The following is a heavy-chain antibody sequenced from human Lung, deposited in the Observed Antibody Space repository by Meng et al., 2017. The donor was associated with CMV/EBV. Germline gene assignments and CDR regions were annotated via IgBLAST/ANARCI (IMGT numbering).Heavy chain of an antibody. D-gene: IGHD3-9*01. J-gene: IGHJ4*02. Sequence: GESLKISCAASGFTFSSYGMHWVRQAPGKGLEWVAFIRYDGSNKYYADSVKGRFTISRDNSKNTLYLQMNSLRAEDTAVYYCARSERYFDWLPFDYWGRGTLVTVSS. V-gene: IGHV3-30*02. CDR1: GFTFSSYG. CDR2: IRYDGSNK. CDR3: ARSERYFDWLPFDY.